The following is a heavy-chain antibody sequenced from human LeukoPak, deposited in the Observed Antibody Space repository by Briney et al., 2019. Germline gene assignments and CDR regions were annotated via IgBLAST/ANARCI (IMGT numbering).Heavy chain of an antibody. CDR2: IYYSGST. V-gene: IGHV4-59*01. CDR1: GGSISSYY. D-gene: IGHD5-18*01. CDR3: ARGGYSYGPPPYFDY. Sequence: SETLSLTCTVSGGSISSYYWSWIRQPPGKGLEWIGYIYYSGSTNYNPSLKSRVTISVDTSKNQFSLKLSSVTAADTAVYYCARGGYSYGPPPYFDYWGQGTLVTVSS. J-gene: IGHJ4*02.